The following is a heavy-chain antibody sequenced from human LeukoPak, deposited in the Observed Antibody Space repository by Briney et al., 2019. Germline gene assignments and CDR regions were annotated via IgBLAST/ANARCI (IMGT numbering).Heavy chain of an antibody. CDR1: GFTFNDHG. V-gene: IGHV3-20*01. J-gene: IGHJ6*03. CDR3: ARGVTTLSSYYSYHYMDV. CDR2: ITWNGGST. D-gene: IGHD4-11*01. Sequence: PGGSLRLSCAASGFTFNDHGMSWVRQAPGKGLEWVSGITWNGGSTGYADSVKGRFTISRDNTKNSLYLQMNSLRAEDTALYHCARGVTTLSSYYSYHYMDVWGKGTTVSVSS.